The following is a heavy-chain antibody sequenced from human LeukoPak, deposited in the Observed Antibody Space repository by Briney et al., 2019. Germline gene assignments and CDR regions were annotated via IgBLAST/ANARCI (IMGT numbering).Heavy chain of an antibody. CDR1: GGSISSYY. J-gene: IGHJ4*02. CDR2: IYYSGST. CDR3: ASDPDYYDSSGYYHEGGYFDY. Sequence: SETLSLTCTVSGGSISSYYWSWIRQPPGKGLEWMGYIYYSGSTNYNPSLTSRVTISVDTSKNQFSLKLSSVTAADTAVYYCASDPDYYDSSGYYHEGGYFDYWGQGTLVTVSS. D-gene: IGHD3-22*01. V-gene: IGHV4-59*01.